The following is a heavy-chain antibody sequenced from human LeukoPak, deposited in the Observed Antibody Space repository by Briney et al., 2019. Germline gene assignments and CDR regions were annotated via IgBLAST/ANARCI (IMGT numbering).Heavy chain of an antibody. D-gene: IGHD5-12*01. CDR2: IKQDGNEK. J-gene: IGHJ4*02. V-gene: IGHV3-7*01. CDR3: ASENIVDTSGALFDY. CDR1: GFTFSSYW. Sequence: GGSLRLSCAASGFTFSSYWMSWVRQAPGKGLEWVANIKQDGNEKYYVDSVKGRFTISRDNAKNSLYLQMNSLRVEDTAVYYCASENIVDTSGALFDYWGQGTLVTVSS.